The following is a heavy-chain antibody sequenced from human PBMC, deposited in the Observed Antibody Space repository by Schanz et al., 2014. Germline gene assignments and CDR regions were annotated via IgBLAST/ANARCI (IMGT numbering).Heavy chain of an antibody. CDR3: ARGGPAYYFDD. Sequence: EVQLVESGGGVVRPGGSLRLSCAASGFTFSSYAMSWVRQAPGKGLEWVSYISGSSRTIYYADSMKGRFTISRDNSKNSLYLQMNSLRAEDTAVYYCARGGPAYYFDDWGQGTLVTVSS. J-gene: IGHJ4*02. CDR1: GFTFSSYA. V-gene: IGHV3-48*04. CDR2: ISGSSRTI.